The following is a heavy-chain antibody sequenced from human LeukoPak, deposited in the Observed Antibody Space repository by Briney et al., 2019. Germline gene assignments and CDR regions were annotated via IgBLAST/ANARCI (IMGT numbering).Heavy chain of an antibody. J-gene: IGHJ4*02. Sequence: VASVKVSCKASGGTFSSYAIRWVRQAPGQGLEWMGGIIPIFGTANYAQKFQGRVTITADESTSTAYMELSSLRSEDTAVYYCARDVRSGYRPWFDYWGQGTLVTVSS. CDR1: GGTFSSYA. D-gene: IGHD3-22*01. CDR2: IIPIFGTA. CDR3: ARDVRSGYRPWFDY. V-gene: IGHV1-69*13.